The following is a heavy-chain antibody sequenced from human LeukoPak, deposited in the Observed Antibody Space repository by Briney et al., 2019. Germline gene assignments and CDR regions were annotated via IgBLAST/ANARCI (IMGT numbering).Heavy chain of an antibody. V-gene: IGHV1-58*02. Sequence: GASVKVSCKASGFTFTSSAMQWVRQARGQRLEWIGWIVVGSGNTNYAQKFQERVTITRDMSTSTAYMELSSLRSEDTAVYYCARLAYSNYPKDYYYYMDVWGKGTTVTVSS. CDR3: ARLAYSNYPKDYYYYMDV. J-gene: IGHJ6*03. D-gene: IGHD4-11*01. CDR2: IVVGSGNT. CDR1: GFTFTSSA.